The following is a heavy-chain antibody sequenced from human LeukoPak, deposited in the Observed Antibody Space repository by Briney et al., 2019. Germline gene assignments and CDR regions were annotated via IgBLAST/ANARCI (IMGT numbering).Heavy chain of an antibody. CDR1: GFTFSSYG. CDR2: IWYDGSNK. Sequence: GRSLRLSCAASGFTFSSYGMHWVRQAPGKGLEWVAVIWYDGSNKYYADSVKGRFTISRDNSKNTLYLQMNSLRAEDTAVYYCARAEPVDTAMGLWGQGTLVTVSS. D-gene: IGHD5-18*01. V-gene: IGHV3-33*01. CDR3: ARAEPVDTAMGL. J-gene: IGHJ4*02.